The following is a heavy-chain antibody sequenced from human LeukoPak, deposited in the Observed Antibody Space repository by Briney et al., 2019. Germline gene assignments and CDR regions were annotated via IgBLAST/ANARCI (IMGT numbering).Heavy chain of an antibody. CDR2: ISSSSSYI. Sequence: GGSLRLSCAASGFTFSSYSMNWVRQAPGKGLEWVSSISSSSSYIYYADSVKGRFTISRDNAKNSLYLQMNSQRAEDTAVYYCASSYGDYPMGYWGQGTLVTVSS. J-gene: IGHJ4*02. CDR1: GFTFSSYS. D-gene: IGHD4-17*01. CDR3: ASSYGDYPMGY. V-gene: IGHV3-21*01.